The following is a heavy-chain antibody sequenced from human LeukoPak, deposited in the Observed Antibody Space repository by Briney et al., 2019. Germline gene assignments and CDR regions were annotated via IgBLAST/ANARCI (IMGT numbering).Heavy chain of an antibody. CDR2: IASNGSHT. CDR3: ARERQDTVIHSGAFDI. D-gene: IGHD2-21*02. CDR1: GFTFSNYF. Sequence: GRSLRLSCAASGFTFSNYFMHWVRQAPGKGLEWVADIASNGSHTFYVESVKGRFTISRDNSKNTLYLQMNSLGPEDTAVYFCARERQDTVIHSGAFDIWGQGTMVTVSS. J-gene: IGHJ3*02. V-gene: IGHV3-30-3*01.